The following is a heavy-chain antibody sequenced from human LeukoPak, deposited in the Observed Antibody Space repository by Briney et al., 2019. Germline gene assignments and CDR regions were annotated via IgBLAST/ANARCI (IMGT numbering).Heavy chain of an antibody. D-gene: IGHD5-12*01. CDR2: IYTSGST. Sequence: SGTLSLTCTVSGGSISSYYWSWIRQPAGKGLEWIGRIYTSGSTNYNPSLKSRVTMSVDTSKNQFSLKLSSVTAADTAVYYCARGRGDIVATNDAFDIWGQGTMVTVSS. CDR1: GGSISSYY. V-gene: IGHV4-4*07. CDR3: ARGRGDIVATNDAFDI. J-gene: IGHJ3*02.